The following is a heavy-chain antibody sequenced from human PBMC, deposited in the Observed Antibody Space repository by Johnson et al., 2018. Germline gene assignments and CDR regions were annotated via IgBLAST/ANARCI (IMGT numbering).Heavy chain of an antibody. Sequence: EVQLVESGGGLVKPGGSLRLSCAASGFTFSSYSMNWVRQAPGKGLEWVSSISSSSSYIYYADSVKGRFTISRDNSKNTLYLQMNSLRAEYTAVYYCARGSILGDAFDIWGQGTMVTVSS. V-gene: IGHV3-21*04. CDR3: ARGSILGDAFDI. J-gene: IGHJ3*02. CDR2: ISSSSSYI. D-gene: IGHD2-15*01. CDR1: GFTFSSYS.